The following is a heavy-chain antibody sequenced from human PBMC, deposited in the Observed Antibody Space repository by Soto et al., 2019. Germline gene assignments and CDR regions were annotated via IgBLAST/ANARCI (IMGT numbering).Heavy chain of an antibody. CDR1: VLTFSSYA. V-gene: IGHV3-23*01. CDR2: IRGRGGGT. J-gene: IGHJ4*02. Sequence: GPLRPSCAASVLTFSSYAMSWVRQAPGKGLEWVATIRGRGGGTYYADSMKGRFTISRDNSKNTLYLQMYSLRVEDTAVYYCARESDHWGQGTLVTVSS. CDR3: ARESDH.